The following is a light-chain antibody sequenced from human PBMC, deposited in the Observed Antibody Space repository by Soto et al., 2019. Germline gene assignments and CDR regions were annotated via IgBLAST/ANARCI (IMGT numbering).Light chain of an antibody. J-gene: IGLJ1*01. CDR3: SSYTTSNTRQIV. CDR2: DVS. V-gene: IGLV2-14*03. CDR1: SSDVGGYNY. Sequence: SVLNQPASVYGSHGQSIHISYTGTSSDVGGYNYVSWYQHHPGKAPKLIIYDVSNRPSGVSNPFSGSKSGNTASLTISGLQPEDEADYYCSSYTTSNTRQIVFGTGTKVTVL.